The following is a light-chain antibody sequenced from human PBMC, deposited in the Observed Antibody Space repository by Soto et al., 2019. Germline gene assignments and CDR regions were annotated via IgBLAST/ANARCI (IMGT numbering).Light chain of an antibody. CDR1: QSVLYSSNNKSY. V-gene: IGKV4-1*01. Sequence: DIVMTQFPDSLTVPLGERATINCKSSQSVLYSSNNKSYLAWYQHKPGQPPKVLIYWASTRESGFPDRFSGSRSGTYFPLTFTSLHAADVSVYDLQQYCTTPYSFGQGTKLEI. CDR2: WAS. J-gene: IGKJ2*01. CDR3: QQYCTTPYS.